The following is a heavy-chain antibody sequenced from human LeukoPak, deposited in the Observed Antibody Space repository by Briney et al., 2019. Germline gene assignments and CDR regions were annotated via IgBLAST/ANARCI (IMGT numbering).Heavy chain of an antibody. V-gene: IGHV4-30-4*01. Sequence: SQTLSLTCTVSGVSISSGDYYRSWIRQPPGKGLEWIGYMYSSGSTYYNPSLKSRATISVDTSKNQFSLKLSSVTAADTAVYYCARPYYYDSRIDPWGQGTLVTVSS. CDR3: ARPYYYDSRIDP. D-gene: IGHD3-22*01. CDR1: GVSISSGDYY. CDR2: MYSSGST. J-gene: IGHJ5*02.